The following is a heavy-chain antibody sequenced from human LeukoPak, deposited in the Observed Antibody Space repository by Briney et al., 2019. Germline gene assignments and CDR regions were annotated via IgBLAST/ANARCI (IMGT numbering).Heavy chain of an antibody. D-gene: IGHD3-10*01. Sequence: GASVKVSCKASGYTFTSYAMHWVRQAPGQRLEWMGWINAGNGNTKYSQKFQGRVTITRDTSASTAYMELSSLRSEDTAVYYCASTYYYGSGSYYDGQSTYNWFDPWGQGTLVTVSS. CDR1: GYTFTSYA. J-gene: IGHJ5*02. CDR3: ASTYYYGSGSYYDGQSTYNWFDP. CDR2: INAGNGNT. V-gene: IGHV1-3*01.